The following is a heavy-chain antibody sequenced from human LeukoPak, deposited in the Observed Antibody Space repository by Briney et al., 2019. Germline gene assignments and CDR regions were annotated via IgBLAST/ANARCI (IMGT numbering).Heavy chain of an antibody. J-gene: IGHJ4*02. D-gene: IGHD1-14*01. V-gene: IGHV4-59*08. CDR3: ARQPGGAYHPRYFDY. Sequence: SETLSLTCTVSGGSISSYYWSWIRQPPGKGLECIGYIYYSGSTNYNPSLKSRVTISVDTSKNQFSLKLNSVTAADTAVYYCARQPGGAYHPRYFDYWGQGTLVTVSS. CDR1: GGSISSYY. CDR2: IYYSGST.